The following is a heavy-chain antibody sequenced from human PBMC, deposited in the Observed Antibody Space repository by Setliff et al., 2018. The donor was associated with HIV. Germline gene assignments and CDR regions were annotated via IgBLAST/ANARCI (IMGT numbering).Heavy chain of an antibody. D-gene: IGHD5-12*01. CDR1: GYTFHTYA. CDR3: ARVGNNRLQFFDH. Sequence: GASVKVSCKASGYTFHTYAMHWVRQAPGQRLEWMGWINAGNGNREYSPKFQGRVTITADTSASTMYMELSSLRSEDTAVYYCARVGNNRLQFFDHWGQGTLVTVSS. V-gene: IGHV1-3*01. J-gene: IGHJ4*02. CDR2: INAGNGNR.